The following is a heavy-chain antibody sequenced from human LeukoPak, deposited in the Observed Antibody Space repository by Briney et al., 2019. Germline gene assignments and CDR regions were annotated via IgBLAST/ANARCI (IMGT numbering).Heavy chain of an antibody. CDR2: ISPSGGST. CDR1: GYTFTSYY. V-gene: IGHV1-46*01. CDR3: ARDQIRIPLYYFDY. Sequence: VASVKVSCKASGYTFTSYYMHWVRQPPEQGLEWIGIISPSGGSTSYAQKFQGRVTMTRDTSTSTVYMDLSSLRSEDTAVYYCARDQIRIPLYYFDYWGPGTLVTVSS. J-gene: IGHJ4*02. D-gene: IGHD2-15*01.